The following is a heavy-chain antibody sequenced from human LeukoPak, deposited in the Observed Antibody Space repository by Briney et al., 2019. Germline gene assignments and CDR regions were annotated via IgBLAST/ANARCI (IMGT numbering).Heavy chain of an antibody. V-gene: IGHV4-61*09. CDR3: ARCTSTSCYNFDY. Sequence: SQTLSLTCTVSGGSINSGSYYWNWIRQSAGKGLEWIGHIYTTGSTNCSPSLRSRVTISLDTSKNQFSLKLNSVTAADTAVYYCARCTSTSCYNFDYWGQGTLVTVSS. J-gene: IGHJ4*02. D-gene: IGHD2-2*02. CDR2: IYTTGST. CDR1: GGSINSGSYY.